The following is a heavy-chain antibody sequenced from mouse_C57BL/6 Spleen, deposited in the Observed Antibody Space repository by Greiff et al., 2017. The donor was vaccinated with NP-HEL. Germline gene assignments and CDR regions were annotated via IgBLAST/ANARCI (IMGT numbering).Heavy chain of an antibody. D-gene: IGHD1-1*01. CDR1: GYTFTNYW. CDR3: ARYDGSSSCDY. Sequence: QVQLQQPGAELVKPGTSVKLSCKASGYTFTNYWMHWVKQRPGRGLEWIGRVDPNSGGTKYNEKFKNKATLTVDKPSITAYMQRSSLTSEDSAVYYCARYDGSSSCDYGGQGTTLTVSS. V-gene: IGHV1-72*01. J-gene: IGHJ2*01. CDR2: VDPNSGGT.